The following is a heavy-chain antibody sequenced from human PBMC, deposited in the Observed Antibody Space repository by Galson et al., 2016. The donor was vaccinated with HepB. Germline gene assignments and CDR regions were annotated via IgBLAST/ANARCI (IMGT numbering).Heavy chain of an antibody. J-gene: IGHJ4*02. V-gene: IGHV3-23*01. D-gene: IGHD6-19*01. CDR2: ISGSGSAT. CDR3: AKDSGWLSED. Sequence: SLRLSCAASGFTFSAYAMSWVRQAPGKGPQWVAGISGSGSATYHADSVKGRFTISRDNAKNTLYLQMSSLRAEDTATYYCAKDSGWLSEDWGQGTLVTVSS. CDR1: GFTFSAYA.